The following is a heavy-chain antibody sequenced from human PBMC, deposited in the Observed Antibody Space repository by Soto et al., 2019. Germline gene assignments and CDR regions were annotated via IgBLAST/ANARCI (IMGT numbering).Heavy chain of an antibody. CDR1: GFTFSSYA. V-gene: IGHV3-30*18. Sequence: QVHLAESGGGVVQPGRSLRLSCAGSGFTFSSYAMHWVRQAPGKGLEWVAVISTDGTHKYYAESLKGRFIISRDNSQNTLYMQMNSLRAADTPVYFCANDMYYYDRSIDDYWGQGTLFNVSS. D-gene: IGHD3-10*02. J-gene: IGHJ4*02. CDR2: ISTDGTHK. CDR3: ANDMYYYDRSIDDY.